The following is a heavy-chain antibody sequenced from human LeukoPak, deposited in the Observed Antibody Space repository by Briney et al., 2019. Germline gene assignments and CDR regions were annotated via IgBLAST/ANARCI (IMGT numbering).Heavy chain of an antibody. Sequence: SQTLSLTCAISGDSVSSNSAAWNWIRQSPSRGLEWLGRTYYRAKWYNDYAVSVKSRITINPDTSKNQFSLQLNSVTPEDTAVYYCARALQSPKYYYDSSGHSGGFDYWGQGTLVTVSS. CDR2: TYYRAKWYN. V-gene: IGHV6-1*01. D-gene: IGHD3-22*01. CDR3: ARALQSPKYYYDSSGHSGGFDY. J-gene: IGHJ4*02. CDR1: GDSVSSNSAA.